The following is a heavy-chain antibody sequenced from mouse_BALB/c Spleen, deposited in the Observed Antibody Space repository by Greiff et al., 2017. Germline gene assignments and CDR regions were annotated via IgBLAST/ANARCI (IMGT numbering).Heavy chain of an antibody. CDR2: ISSGSSTI. V-gene: IGHV5-17*02. Sequence: EVKLMESGGGLVQPGGSRKLSCAASGFTFSSFGMHWVRQAPEKGLEWVAYISSGSSTIYYADTVKGRFTISRDNPKNTLFLQMTSLRSEDTAMYYCARGSSRYAMDYWGQGTSVTVSS. J-gene: IGHJ4*01. CDR1: GFTFSSFG. D-gene: IGHD1-1*01. CDR3: ARGSSRYAMDY.